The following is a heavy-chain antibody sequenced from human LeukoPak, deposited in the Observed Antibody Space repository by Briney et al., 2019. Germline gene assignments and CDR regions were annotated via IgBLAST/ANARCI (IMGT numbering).Heavy chain of an antibody. V-gene: IGHV3-23*01. J-gene: IGHJ4*02. D-gene: IGHD6-19*01. Sequence: PGGSLRLSCAASGLTFSSYAMSWVRQAPGKGLEWVSAISGSGGSTYYADSVKGRFTISRDNSKNTLYLQMNSLRAEDTAVYYCAKVPVPYSSGWAHFDYWGQGTLVTVSS. CDR2: ISGSGGST. CDR1: GLTFSSYA. CDR3: AKVPVPYSSGWAHFDY.